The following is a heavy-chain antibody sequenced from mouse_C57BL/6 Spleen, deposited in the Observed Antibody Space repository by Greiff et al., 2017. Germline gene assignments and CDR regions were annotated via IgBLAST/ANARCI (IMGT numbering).Heavy chain of an antibody. CDR1: GYTFTSYW. CDR2: IDPSDSYT. J-gene: IGHJ4*01. Sequence: QVQLQQPGAELVMPGASVKLSCKASGYTFTSYWMHWVKQRPGQGLEWIGEIDPSDSYTNYNQKFKGKSTLTVDKSSSTAYMQLSSLTSEDSAVYYCARSFRYAMDYWGQGTSVTVSS. CDR3: ARSFRYAMDY. V-gene: IGHV1-69*01.